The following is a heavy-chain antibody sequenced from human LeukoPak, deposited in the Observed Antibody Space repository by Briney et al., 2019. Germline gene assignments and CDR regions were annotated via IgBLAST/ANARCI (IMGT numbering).Heavy chain of an antibody. CDR3: ASASITRYYFDY. CDR2: INHSGST. V-gene: IGHV4-34*01. D-gene: IGHD4-11*01. Sequence: PSETLSLTCAVYGGSFSGYYWSWIRQPPGKGLEWIGEINHSGSTNYNPSLKSRVTISVDTSKNQFSLKLSSVTAADTAVHYCASASITRYYFDYWGQGTLVTVSS. CDR1: GGSFSGYY. J-gene: IGHJ4*02.